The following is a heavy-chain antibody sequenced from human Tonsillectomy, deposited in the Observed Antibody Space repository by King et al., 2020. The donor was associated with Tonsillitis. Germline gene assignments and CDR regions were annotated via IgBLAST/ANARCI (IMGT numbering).Heavy chain of an antibody. CDR3: AKAAAAYGSGSSYFYY. CDR1: GFTFSSYG. V-gene: IGHV3-30*18. D-gene: IGHD3-10*01. Sequence: VQLVQSGGGVVQPGRSLRLSCAASGFTFSSYGMHWVRQAPGKGLEWVAVISYDGSNKNYADSVRGRFTISRDNSKNTLYLQMNSLRAEDTAVYYCAKAAAAYGSGSSYFYYCGQGTLVTVSS. J-gene: IGHJ4*02. CDR2: ISYDGSNK.